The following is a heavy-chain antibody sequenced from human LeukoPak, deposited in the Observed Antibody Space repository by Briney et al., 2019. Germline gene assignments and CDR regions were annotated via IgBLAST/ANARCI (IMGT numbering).Heavy chain of an antibody. D-gene: IGHD1-1*01. CDR3: ARETTGTGTGYFDP. J-gene: IGHJ5*02. Sequence: ASVKVSCKTSSYTFSVYYIHWVRPAPGQGLEWMGWIDPNSGVTNYAQKFQGRVILTRDTSITTAYMELSSLRSDDTAVYSCARETTGTGTGYFDPWRQGTLVTVSS. V-gene: IGHV1-2*02. CDR1: SYTFSVYY. CDR2: IDPNSGVT.